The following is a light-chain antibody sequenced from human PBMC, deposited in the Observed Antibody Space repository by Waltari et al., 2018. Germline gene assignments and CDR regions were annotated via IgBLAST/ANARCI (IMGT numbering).Light chain of an antibody. CDR2: DVS. CDR1: SRAVGGYNY. V-gene: IGLV2-11*01. Sequence: QSALIQPRSVSGSPGQSVTISCPGSSRAVGGYNYVTWYQNHPGKAPKLILYDVSKRPSGVPDRFSGSKSGSTASLTISGLQAEDEADYYCCSHAGSYTLIFGGGTKLTVL. CDR3: CSHAGSYTLI. J-gene: IGLJ2*01.